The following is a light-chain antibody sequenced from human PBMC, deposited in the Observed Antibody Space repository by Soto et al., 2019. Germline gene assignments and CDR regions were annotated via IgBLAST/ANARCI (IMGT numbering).Light chain of an antibody. J-gene: IGKJ1*01. CDR2: AAS. CDR1: QGIIDY. Sequence: DIQMTQSPSSLSASVGDRVTITCRASQGIIDYLAWYQQKPGRAPKLLIYAASTLQSGVPSRFSGRGSGTDFTLTISSLQPDDVATYYCQKYNSAPQTFGPGTKVEIK. CDR3: QKYNSAPQT. V-gene: IGKV1-27*01.